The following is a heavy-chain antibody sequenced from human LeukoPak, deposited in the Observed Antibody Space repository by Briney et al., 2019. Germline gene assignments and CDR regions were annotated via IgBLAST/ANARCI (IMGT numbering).Heavy chain of an antibody. Sequence: SGGSLRLSCAASGFTFSNYAMSWVRQAPGKGLEWVSAIGDSGGRTYYADSVKGRFTISRDNSKNTLYLQMNSLGAEDTAVYYCAREVTKRWLQLGYFDYWGQGTLVTVSS. J-gene: IGHJ4*02. CDR3: AREVTKRWLQLGYFDY. CDR2: IGDSGGRT. D-gene: IGHD5-24*01. V-gene: IGHV3-23*01. CDR1: GFTFSNYA.